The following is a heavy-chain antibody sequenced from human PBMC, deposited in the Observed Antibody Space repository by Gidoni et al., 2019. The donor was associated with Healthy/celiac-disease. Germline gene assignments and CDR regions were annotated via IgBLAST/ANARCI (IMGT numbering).Heavy chain of an antibody. Sequence: QLQLQESGSGLVKPSQTLSLTCAVSGGSISSGGYSWSWIRQPPGKGLEWIGYIYHSGSTYYNPSLKSRVTISVDRSKNQFSLKLSSVTAADTAVYYCARETGRGDSLYYFDYWGQGTLVTVSS. J-gene: IGHJ4*02. CDR2: IYHSGST. CDR1: GGSISSGGYS. CDR3: ARETGRGDSLYYFDY. V-gene: IGHV4-30-2*01. D-gene: IGHD2-21*02.